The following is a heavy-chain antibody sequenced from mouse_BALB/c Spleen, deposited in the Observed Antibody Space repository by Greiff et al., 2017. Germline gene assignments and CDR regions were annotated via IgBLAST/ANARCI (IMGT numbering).Heavy chain of an antibody. Sequence: EVNLVESGGGLVQPGGSRKLSCAASGFTFSSFGMHWVRQAPEKGLEWVAYISSGSSTIYYADTVKGRFTISRDNPKNTLFLQMSSLKSEDTAMYYCARHDGFYWGQGTSVTVSS. CDR1: GFTFSSFG. D-gene: IGHD2-3*01. J-gene: IGHJ4*01. V-gene: IGHV5-17*02. CDR2: ISSGSSTI. CDR3: ARHDGFY.